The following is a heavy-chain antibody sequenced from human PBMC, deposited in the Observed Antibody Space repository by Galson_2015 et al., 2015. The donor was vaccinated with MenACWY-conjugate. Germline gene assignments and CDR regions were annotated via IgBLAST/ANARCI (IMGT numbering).Heavy chain of an antibody. CDR1: GFTFSDFW. CDR3: AKSRGASFYFDS. D-gene: IGHD1-26*01. CDR2: IKQGGGEK. V-gene: IGHV3-7*01. Sequence: SLRLSCAASGFTFSDFWMTWVRQAPGKGLEWVANIKQGGGEKYYVDSVKGRFTISRDNAQKSLYLQMNSLRAENTAVFYCAKSRGASFYFDSWGQGTLVTVSS. J-gene: IGHJ4*02.